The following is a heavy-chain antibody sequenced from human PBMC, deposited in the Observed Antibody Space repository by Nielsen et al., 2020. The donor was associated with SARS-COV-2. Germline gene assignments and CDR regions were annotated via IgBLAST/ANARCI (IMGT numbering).Heavy chain of an antibody. Sequence: SVKVSCKASGYTFTSYGISWVRQAPGQGLEWMGGIIPIFGTANYAQKFQGRVTITADESTSTAYMELSSLGSEDTAVYYCARDHSSGWYYFDYWGQGTLVTVSS. CDR3: ARDHSSGWYYFDY. CDR2: IIPIFGTA. V-gene: IGHV1-69*13. CDR1: GYTFTSYG. D-gene: IGHD6-19*01. J-gene: IGHJ4*02.